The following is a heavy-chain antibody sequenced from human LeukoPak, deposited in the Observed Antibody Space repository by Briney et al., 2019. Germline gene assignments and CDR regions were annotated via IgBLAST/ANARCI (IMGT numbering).Heavy chain of an antibody. D-gene: IGHD3-10*02. CDR2: ISGSGGST. CDR3: AELGISMIGGV. J-gene: IGHJ6*04. Sequence: GGSLRLSCAASGFTFSSYVMSWVRQAPGKGLEWVSAISGSGGSTYYADSVKGRFTISRDNSKNTLYLQMNSLRAEDTAVYYCAELGISMIGGVWGKGTTVTISS. V-gene: IGHV3-23*01. CDR1: GFTFSSYV.